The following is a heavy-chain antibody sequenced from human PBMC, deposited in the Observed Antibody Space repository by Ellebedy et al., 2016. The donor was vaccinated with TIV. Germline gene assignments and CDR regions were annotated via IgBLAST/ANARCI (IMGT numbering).Heavy chain of an antibody. D-gene: IGHD2-2*02. J-gene: IGHJ5*02. CDR1: GASLSGYQ. CDR3: ARCYTGTNWFDP. CDR2: INDVGTT. V-gene: IGHV4-34*01. Sequence: MPSETLSLTCAVYGASLSGYQWSWIRLSPEKGLQWIGEINDVGTTNYNPSLKSRVTISVDTSKIQFSLKLRSVTAADTAIYYCARCYTGTNWFDPWGQGTLVTVSS.